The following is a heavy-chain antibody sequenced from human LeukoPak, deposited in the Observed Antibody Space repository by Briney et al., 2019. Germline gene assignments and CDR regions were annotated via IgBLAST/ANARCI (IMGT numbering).Heavy chain of an antibody. D-gene: IGHD3-10*01. CDR1: GFTFSSDA. CDR3: ARVLLWFGERPGGYGMDV. Sequence: PGRSLRVSCAASGFTFSSDAMHSVRQAPGKGLERVAVISYDGSNKYYADSVKGRFTISRDNSQNTLYLQMNSLRAEDAAVYYCARVLLWFGERPGGYGMDVWGQGTTVTVSS. CDR2: ISYDGSNK. V-gene: IGHV3-30-3*01. J-gene: IGHJ6*02.